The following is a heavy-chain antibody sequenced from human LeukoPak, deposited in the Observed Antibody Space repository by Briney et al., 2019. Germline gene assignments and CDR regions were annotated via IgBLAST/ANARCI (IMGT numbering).Heavy chain of an antibody. CDR2: ISGDGGNT. CDR3: AKDKALGYCSAGSCLYLDY. Sequence: PGGSLRLSCAASGFTFDDYAIHWVRQAPGKGLEWVSLISGDGGNTYYADSVKGRFTLSRDNSKNSLYLQMNSLRSEDTPFYYTAKDKALGYCSAGSCLYLDYWGQGTLVTVSS. J-gene: IGHJ4*02. V-gene: IGHV3-43*02. D-gene: IGHD2-15*01. CDR1: GFTFDDYA.